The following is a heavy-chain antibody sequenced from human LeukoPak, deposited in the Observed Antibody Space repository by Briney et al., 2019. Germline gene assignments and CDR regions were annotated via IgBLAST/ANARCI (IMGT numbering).Heavy chain of an antibody. CDR3: ARDRGGGYSYGPPFDY. V-gene: IGHV1-69*06. D-gene: IGHD5-18*01. Sequence: SVKVSCKASGGTFSSYAISWVRQAPGQGLEWMGGIIPIFGTANYAQKFQGRVTITADKSTSTAYMELSSLRSEDTAVYYCARDRGGGYSYGPPFDYWGQGTLVTVSS. CDR1: GGTFSSYA. J-gene: IGHJ4*02. CDR2: IIPIFGTA.